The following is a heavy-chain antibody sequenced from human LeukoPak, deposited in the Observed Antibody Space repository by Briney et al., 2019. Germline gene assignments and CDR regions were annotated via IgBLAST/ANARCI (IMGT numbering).Heavy chain of an antibody. CDR3: AKELRYFDWLLSDPYYFDY. Sequence: GGSLRLSCAASGFTFSSYGMSWVRQAPGKGLEWVSAISGSGGSTYYADSVKGRFTISRDNSKNTLYLQMNSLRAEDTAVYYCAKELRYFDWLLSDPYYFDYWGQGTLVTVSS. V-gene: IGHV3-23*01. CDR1: GFTFSSYG. D-gene: IGHD3-9*01. J-gene: IGHJ4*02. CDR2: ISGSGGST.